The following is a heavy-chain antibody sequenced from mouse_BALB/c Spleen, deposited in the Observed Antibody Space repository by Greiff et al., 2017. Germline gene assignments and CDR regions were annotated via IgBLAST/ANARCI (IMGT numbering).Heavy chain of an antibody. CDR3: ARGGDYYGYFDY. CDR2: ISYSGST. D-gene: IGHD1-1*01. Sequence: EVQRVESGPGLVKPSQSLSLTCTVTGYSITSDYAWNWIRQFPGNKLEWMGYISYSGSTSYNPSLKSRISITRDTSKNQFFLQLNSVTTEDTATYYCARGGDYYGYFDYWGQGTTLTVSS. V-gene: IGHV3-2*02. CDR1: GYSITSDYA. J-gene: IGHJ2*01.